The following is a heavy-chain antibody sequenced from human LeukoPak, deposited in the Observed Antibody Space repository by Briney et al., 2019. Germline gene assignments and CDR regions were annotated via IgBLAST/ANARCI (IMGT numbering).Heavy chain of an antibody. D-gene: IGHD1-26*01. CDR3: ARPMGSRDAFDI. Sequence: SETLSLTCTVSGGSISSYYWSWIRQPPGKGLGWIGYIYYSGSTNYNPSLKSRVTISVDTSKNQFSLKLSSVTAADTAVYYCARPMGSRDAFDIWGQGTMVTVSS. CDR2: IYYSGST. CDR1: GGSISSYY. J-gene: IGHJ3*02. V-gene: IGHV4-59*01.